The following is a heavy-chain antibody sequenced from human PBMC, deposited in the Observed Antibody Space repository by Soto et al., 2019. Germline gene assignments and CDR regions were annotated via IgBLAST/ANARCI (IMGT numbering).Heavy chain of an antibody. V-gene: IGHV1-3*01. Sequence: ASVKVSCQASGYTLTSYGMHWVGQAPRQTLEWIGWINAGNGNTKYSQKFQGRVTITRDTSASTAYMELSSLRSEDTAVYYCARSFSSSTRRNPNLAFYNWFDPWGQGTLVTVSS. J-gene: IGHJ5*02. CDR2: INAGNGNT. D-gene: IGHD6-13*01. CDR1: GYTLTSYG. CDR3: ARSFSSSTRRNPNLAFYNWFDP.